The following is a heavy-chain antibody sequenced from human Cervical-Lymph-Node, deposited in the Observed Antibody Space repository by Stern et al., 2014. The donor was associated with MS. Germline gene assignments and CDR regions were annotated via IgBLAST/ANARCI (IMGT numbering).Heavy chain of an antibody. J-gene: IGHJ4*02. CDR3: VKSPGSGSHSAIYYFDF. V-gene: IGHV3-9*01. D-gene: IGHD1-26*01. Sequence: VQLMQSGGGWVQPGRSLRLSCATSGFAFDDYAMHWVRQTPGKGLQWVSSISWNGDYIDYADSVRGRFPIPRDNARTSGYLQMNSRRAEDTAVYNCVKSPGSGSHSAIYYFDFWGQGTLVTVSS. CDR1: GFAFDDYA. CDR2: ISWNGDYI.